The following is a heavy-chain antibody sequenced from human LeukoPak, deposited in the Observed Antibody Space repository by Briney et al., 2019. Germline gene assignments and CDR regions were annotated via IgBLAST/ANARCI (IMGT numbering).Heavy chain of an antibody. V-gene: IGHV3-30*18. CDR3: AKDLSYYDSSGYPY. D-gene: IGHD3-22*01. Sequence: GGSLRLSCAASGFTFTDYYMSWVRQAPGKGLEWVAVISYDGSNKYYADSVKGRFTISRDNSKNTLYLQMNSLRAEDTAVYYCAKDLSYYDSSGYPYWGQGTLVTVSS. CDR2: ISYDGSNK. CDR1: GFTFTDYY. J-gene: IGHJ4*02.